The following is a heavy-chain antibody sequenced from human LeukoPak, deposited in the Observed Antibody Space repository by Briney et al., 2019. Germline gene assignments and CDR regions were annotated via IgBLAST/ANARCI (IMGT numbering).Heavy chain of an antibody. J-gene: IGHJ4*02. D-gene: IGHD2-15*01. Sequence: SETLSLTCTVSGGSISSYYWSWIRQPPGKGLEWIGYIYYSGSTNYNPSLKSRVTISVDTSKNQFSLKLSSVTAADTAVYYCARSDRYCSGGSCYSPLFDYWGQGTLVTVSS. CDR2: IYYSGST. V-gene: IGHV4-59*01. CDR1: GGSISSYY. CDR3: ARSDRYCSGGSCYSPLFDY.